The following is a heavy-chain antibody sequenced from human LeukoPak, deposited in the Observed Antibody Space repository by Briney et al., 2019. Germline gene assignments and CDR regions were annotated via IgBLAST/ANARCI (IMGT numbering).Heavy chain of an antibody. D-gene: IGHD1-7*01. V-gene: IGHV1-69*13. CDR2: IIPIFGTA. Sequence: ASVKVSCKASGYTFTSYGISWVRQAPGQGLEWMGGIIPIFGTANYAQKFQGRVTITADESTSTAYMELSSLRSEDTAVYYCARRVGMELPHAFDIWGQGTMVTVSS. J-gene: IGHJ3*02. CDR3: ARRVGMELPHAFDI. CDR1: GYTFTSYG.